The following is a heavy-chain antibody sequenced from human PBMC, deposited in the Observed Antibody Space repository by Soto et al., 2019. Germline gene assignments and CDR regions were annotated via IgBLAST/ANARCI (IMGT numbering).Heavy chain of an antibody. CDR1: GFPFSSYA. D-gene: IGHD1-26*01. CDR3: ARSLFLVRPYIGTLDN. J-gene: IGHJ4*02. CDR2: ISGGGNDR. Sequence: GGSLRLSCAASGFPFSSYAMSWVRQTPEKGLEWVAGISGGGNDRYYADFVQGRFTFSRDNSRNILYLQMNSLSADDTAMYFCARSLFLVRPYIGTLDNWGQGP. V-gene: IGHV3-23*01.